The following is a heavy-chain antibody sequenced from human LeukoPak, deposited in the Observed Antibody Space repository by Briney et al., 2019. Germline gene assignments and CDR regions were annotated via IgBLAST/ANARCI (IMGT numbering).Heavy chain of an antibody. J-gene: IGHJ5*02. CDR1: GYTFTGYY. CDR3: ARDQMWESNWFDP. Sequence: ASVKVSCKASGYTFTGYYMHWVRQAPGQGLEWMGRIIPIFGTANYAQKSQGRVTITTDESTSTAYMELSSLRSEDTAVYYCARDQMWESNWFDPWGQGTLVTVSS. D-gene: IGHD1-26*01. CDR2: IIPIFGTA. V-gene: IGHV1-69*05.